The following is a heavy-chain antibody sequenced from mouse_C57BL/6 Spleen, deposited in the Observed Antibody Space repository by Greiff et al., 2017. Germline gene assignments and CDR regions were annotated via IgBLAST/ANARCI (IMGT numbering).Heavy chain of an antibody. Sequence: EVQLVESGGGLVQPGGSLKLSCAASGFTFSDYYMYWVRQTPEKRLEWVAYISNGGGSTDYPDPVKGRFTISRDKAKNTLYLQMSRLKSEDTAMYYCARRGSSLYWYCDVWGTGTTVTVSS. J-gene: IGHJ1*03. CDR1: GFTFSDYY. CDR3: ARRGSSLYWYCDV. CDR2: ISNGGGST. D-gene: IGHD1-1*01. V-gene: IGHV5-12*01.